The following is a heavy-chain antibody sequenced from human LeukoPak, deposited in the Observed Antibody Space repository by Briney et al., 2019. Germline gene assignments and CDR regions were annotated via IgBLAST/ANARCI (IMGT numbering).Heavy chain of an antibody. V-gene: IGHV1-18*01. Sequence: ASVKVSCKASGYTFTNYGISWVRQAPGKGLKGMGWISTYNGNTDYAQKLQGRVTMTTDTSTSTAYMELKSLRSDDTAVYYCARGGIRFLESSTVDYWGQGTLVTVSS. CDR1: GYTFTNYG. CDR3: ARGGIRFLESSTVDY. J-gene: IGHJ4*02. D-gene: IGHD3-3*01. CDR2: ISTYNGNT.